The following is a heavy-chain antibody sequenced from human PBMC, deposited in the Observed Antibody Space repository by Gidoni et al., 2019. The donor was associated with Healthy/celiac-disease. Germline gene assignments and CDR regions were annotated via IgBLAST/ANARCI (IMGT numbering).Heavy chain of an antibody. CDR2: IIPIFGTA. CDR3: ASAYSSSWYKGVFEYVQH. J-gene: IGHJ1*01. V-gene: IGHV1-69*01. D-gene: IGHD6-13*01. CDR1: GGTVSSYA. Sequence: QVQLVQSEAEVKKPGSSVKVSCKASGGTVSSYAISWVRQDPCQGLEWMGGIIPIFGTAKYAQKFQGIVTITADESTSTAYIELSSLRSEYTAVYYCASAYSSSWYKGVFEYVQHWGQGTLVTVSS.